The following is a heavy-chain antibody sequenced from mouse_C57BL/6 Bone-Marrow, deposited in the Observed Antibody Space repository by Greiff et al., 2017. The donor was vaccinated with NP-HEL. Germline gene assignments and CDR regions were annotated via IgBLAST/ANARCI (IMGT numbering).Heavy chain of an antibody. CDR2: ISDGGSYT. CDR3: ARGEWDYYGSSYDFDY. J-gene: IGHJ2*01. V-gene: IGHV5-4*01. D-gene: IGHD1-1*01. Sequence: EVQGVESGGGLVKPGGSLKLSCAASGFTFSSYAMSWVRQTPEKRLEWVATISDGGSYTYYPDTVKGRFTISRDNAKNNLYLQMSHLKSEDTARYYCARGEWDYYGSSYDFDYWGQGTTLTVSS. CDR1: GFTFSSYA.